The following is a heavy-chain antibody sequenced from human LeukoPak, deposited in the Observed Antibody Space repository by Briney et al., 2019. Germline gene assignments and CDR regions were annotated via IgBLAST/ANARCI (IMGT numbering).Heavy chain of an antibody. V-gene: IGHV3-23*01. CDR1: GFTSRSYA. D-gene: IGHD3-9*01. CDR2: ISGGGDST. CDR3: AKFYDILTGYFDY. J-gene: IGHJ4*02. Sequence: GGSLRLSCAASGFTSRSYAMSWVRQSPGEGLEWVSAISGGGDSTYYAYYTDSVRGRFTISRDNSKNTLYLQMNSLRAEDTAVYYCAKFYDILTGYFDYWGQGTLVTVSS.